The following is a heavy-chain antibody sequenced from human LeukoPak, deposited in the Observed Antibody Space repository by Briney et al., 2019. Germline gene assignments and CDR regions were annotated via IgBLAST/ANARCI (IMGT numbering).Heavy chain of an antibody. CDR2: ISGSGGST. CDR3: AKDDTAMVTYQLVY. D-gene: IGHD5-18*01. CDR1: GFTFSSYA. Sequence: GSLRLSCAASGFTFSSYAMSWVRQAPGKGLEWVSAISGSGGSTYYADSVKGRFTISRDNSKNTLYLQMNSLRAEDTAVYYCAKDDTAMVTYQLVYWGQGTLVTVSS. J-gene: IGHJ4*02. V-gene: IGHV3-23*01.